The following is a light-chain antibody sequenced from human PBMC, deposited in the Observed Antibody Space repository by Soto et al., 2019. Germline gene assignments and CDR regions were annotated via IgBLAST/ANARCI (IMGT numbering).Light chain of an antibody. CDR1: SSNIGAGYP. CDR3: SSYAGSNMGV. Sequence: QSVLTQPPSVSGAPGQRVTISCTGSSSNIGAGYPVHWYQQLPGTAPKLLVAGNRPSGVPDRFSVSKSGASASLAITGLQAEDEADYYCSSYAGSNMGVFGSGTKVTVL. CDR2: G. V-gene: IGLV1-40*01. J-gene: IGLJ1*01.